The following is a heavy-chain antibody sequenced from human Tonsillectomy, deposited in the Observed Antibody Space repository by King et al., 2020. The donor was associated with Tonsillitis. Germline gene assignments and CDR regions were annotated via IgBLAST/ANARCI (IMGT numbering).Heavy chain of an antibody. Sequence: VQLVESGGGVVQPGRSLRLSCAASGFTFSNYGMHWVRQAPGKGLEWVANIWYDGSKEYYADSVKGRFTISRDNSKNTLFLQRNSLGADDTAVYYCAREAQYYDSWTGYPPCCAYDPWGQGTLVTVSS. V-gene: IGHV3-33*08. D-gene: IGHD3-3*01. CDR2: IWYDGSKE. CDR1: GFTFSNYG. J-gene: IGHJ5*02. CDR3: AREAQYYDSWTGYPPCCAYDP.